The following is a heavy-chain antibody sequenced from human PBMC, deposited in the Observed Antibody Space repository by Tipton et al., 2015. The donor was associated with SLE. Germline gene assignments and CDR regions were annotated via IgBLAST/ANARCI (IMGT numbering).Heavy chain of an antibody. Sequence: RSLRLSCAASGFTFSSYAMHWVRQAPGKGLEWVAVISYDGTIKYYADSVKGRFTIFRDNSKNTLYLQMNILRAEDTAVYHCAREREAMVRGVIPYHDAFDIWGQGTMVTVSS. D-gene: IGHD3-10*01. CDR2: ISYDGTIK. CDR3: AREREAMVRGVIPYHDAFDI. V-gene: IGHV3-30*04. CDR1: GFTFSSYA. J-gene: IGHJ3*02.